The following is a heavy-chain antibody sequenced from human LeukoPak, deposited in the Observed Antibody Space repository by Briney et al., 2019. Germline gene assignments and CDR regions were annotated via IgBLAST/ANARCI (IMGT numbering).Heavy chain of an antibody. CDR3: AKDYYGSVRYDY. J-gene: IGHJ4*02. CDR1: GFTVSSNY. V-gene: IGHV3-66*01. CDR2: IYSGGST. D-gene: IGHD3-10*01. Sequence: GGSLRLSCAASGFTVSSNYMSWVRQAPGKGLEWVSVIYSGGSTYYADSVKGRFTISRDNSKNTLYLQMNSLRAEDTAVYYCAKDYYGSVRYDYWGQGTQVTVSS.